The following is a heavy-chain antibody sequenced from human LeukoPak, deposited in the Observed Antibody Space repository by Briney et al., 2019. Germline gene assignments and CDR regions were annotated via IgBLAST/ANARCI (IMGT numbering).Heavy chain of an antibody. D-gene: IGHD6-19*01. V-gene: IGHV1-46*01. CDR3: ARGYSSSYRIDY. J-gene: IGHJ4*02. CDR1: GYTFTNYY. CDR2: INPSGDST. Sequence: GASVKVSCKASGYTFTNYYMHWVRQAPGQGFEWMGVINPSGDSTRYEQKFQDRVTMTRETSTRTVYMELSSLRSEDTAVYYCARGYSSSYRIDYWGQGTLVTVSS.